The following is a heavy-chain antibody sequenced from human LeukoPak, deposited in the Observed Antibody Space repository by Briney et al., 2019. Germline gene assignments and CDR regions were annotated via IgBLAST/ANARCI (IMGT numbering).Heavy chain of an antibody. D-gene: IGHD1-26*01. CDR1: GDSVSSLHSY. J-gene: IGHJ6*02. CDR3: ARDYRLVGAWENYFYAMDV. Sequence: SEPLSLSCSVSGDSVSSLHSYCPWIRQPPGKGLEWIGYISYSGNTNYNPSLKSRVTISVDTSENYSSLRLTSVTAADTAVYYCARDYRLVGAWENYFYAMDVWGQGTTVTVSS. CDR2: ISYSGNT. V-gene: IGHV4-61*03.